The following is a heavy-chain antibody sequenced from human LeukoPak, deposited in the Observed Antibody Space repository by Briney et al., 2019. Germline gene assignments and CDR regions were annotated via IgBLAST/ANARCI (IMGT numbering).Heavy chain of an antibody. D-gene: IGHD3-10*01. CDR3: AKDKDFGELLWTFDY. CDR2: ISYDGSNK. CDR1: GFTFSSYG. Sequence: GALRLSCTASGFTFSSYGMHWVRQAPGRGLEWVAVISYDGSNKYFADSVKGRFTISRDNSKNTLYLQMNSLRAEDTAVYYCAKDKDFGELLWTFDYWGQGTLVTVSS. J-gene: IGHJ4*02. V-gene: IGHV3-30*18.